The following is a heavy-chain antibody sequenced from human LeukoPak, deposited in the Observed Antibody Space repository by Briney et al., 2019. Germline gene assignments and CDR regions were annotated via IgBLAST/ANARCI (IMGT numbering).Heavy chain of an antibody. V-gene: IGHV5-51*01. Sequence: GEALKISCRCSGYRFNNFWIGWVREMPGKGLEWMGIFYPVESDTRYSPSFQGQVTISVDKSISTAYLQWRSLKASDTAIYYCAILHRYANAWDGVDYWGQGTLVTVSS. D-gene: IGHD2-2*01. CDR1: GYRFNNFW. J-gene: IGHJ4*02. CDR3: AILHRYANAWDGVDY. CDR2: FYPVESDT.